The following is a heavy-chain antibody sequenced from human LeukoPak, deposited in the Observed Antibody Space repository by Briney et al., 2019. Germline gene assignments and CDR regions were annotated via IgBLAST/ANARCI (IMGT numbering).Heavy chain of an antibody. J-gene: IGHJ5*02. Sequence: SETLSLTCAVYGGSFSGYYWSWIRQPPGKGLEWIGEINHSGSTNYNPSLKSRVTISVDTSKNQFSLKLSSVTAAGTAVYYCARTYSSSWYRWFDPWGQGTLVTVSS. CDR2: INHSGST. D-gene: IGHD6-13*01. V-gene: IGHV4-34*01. CDR3: ARTYSSSWYRWFDP. CDR1: GGSFSGYY.